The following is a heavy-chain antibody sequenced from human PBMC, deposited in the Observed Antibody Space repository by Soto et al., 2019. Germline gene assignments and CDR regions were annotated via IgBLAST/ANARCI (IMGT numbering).Heavy chain of an antibody. Sequence: QVQLQESGPGLVKPSETLSLTCTVSGGSVSSGSYYWSWIRQPPGKGLEWIGYIYYSGSTNYNPSLKSRVTISVDTSKHQFSLKLSSVTAADTAVYYCARAYCGGDCRIFQHWGQGTLVTVSS. J-gene: IGHJ1*01. V-gene: IGHV4-61*01. CDR1: GGSVSSGSYY. D-gene: IGHD2-21*02. CDR3: ARAYCGGDCRIFQH. CDR2: IYYSGST.